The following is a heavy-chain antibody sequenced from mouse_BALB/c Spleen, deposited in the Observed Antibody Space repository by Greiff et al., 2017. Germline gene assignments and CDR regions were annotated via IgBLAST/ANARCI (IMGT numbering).Heavy chain of an antibody. CDR1: GYSITSDYA. J-gene: IGHJ3*01. CDR3: ARGNNYGAY. Sequence: EVKLMESGPGLVKPSQSLSLTCTVTGYSITSDYAWNWIRQFPGNKLEWMGYISYSGSTSYNPSLKSRISITRDTSKNQFFLQLNSVTTEDTATYYCARGNNYGAYWGQGTLVTVSA. CDR2: ISYSGST. D-gene: IGHD5-1-1*01. V-gene: IGHV3-2*02.